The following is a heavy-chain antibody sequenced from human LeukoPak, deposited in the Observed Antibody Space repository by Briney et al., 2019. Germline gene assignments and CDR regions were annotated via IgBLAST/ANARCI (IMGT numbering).Heavy chain of an antibody. CDR3: ARPSWNDRNGGFDY. CDR2: IYPGDSDT. D-gene: IGHD1-1*01. V-gene: IGHV5-51*01. Sequence: GESLKISCKGSGYSFTSYWIGWVRQMPGKGVEWMGIIYPGDSDTRYSPSFQGQVTISADKSISTSYPQWSSLKASDTAMYYCARPSWNDRNGGFDYWGQGTLVTVSS. CDR1: GYSFTSYW. J-gene: IGHJ4*02.